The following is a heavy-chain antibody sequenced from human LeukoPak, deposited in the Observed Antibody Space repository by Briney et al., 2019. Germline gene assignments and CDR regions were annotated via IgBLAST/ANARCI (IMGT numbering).Heavy chain of an antibody. Sequence: SETLSLTCAVYGGSFSGYYWNWIRQPPGKGLEWIGEINHSGSTNYIPSLKSRVTISVDTSKNQFSLKLSSVTAVDTAVYYCARGSKMLGYNWFDPWGQGALVTVS. CDR3: ARGSKMLGYNWFDP. CDR1: GGSFSGYY. V-gene: IGHV4-34*01. D-gene: IGHD1-26*01. CDR2: INHSGST. J-gene: IGHJ5*02.